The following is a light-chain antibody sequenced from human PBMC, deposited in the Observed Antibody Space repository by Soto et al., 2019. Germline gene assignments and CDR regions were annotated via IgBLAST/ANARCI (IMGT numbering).Light chain of an antibody. J-gene: IGLJ1*01. CDR3: SSFTSTSTYV. CDR2: EVS. CDR1: SSDVGDYNY. V-gene: IGLV2-14*01. Sequence: QSALTQPASVSGSPGQSVTISCTGTSSDVGDYNYVSWYQQHPGKAPKLMIYEVSNRPSGVSNRFSGSKSGNTASLTISGLQAEDEADYYCSSFTSTSTYVFGTGTKVNVL.